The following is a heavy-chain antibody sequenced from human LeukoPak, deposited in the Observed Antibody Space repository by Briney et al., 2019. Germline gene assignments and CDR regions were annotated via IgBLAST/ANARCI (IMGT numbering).Heavy chain of an antibody. CDR1: GYTFTSYY. CDR2: INPSGGST. D-gene: IGHD2-15*01. V-gene: IGHV1-46*01. J-gene: IGHJ4*02. CDR3: ARDFGHSSYCSGGSCYPEADY. Sequence: ASVKVSCTASGYTFTSYYMHWVRQAPGQGLEWMGIINPSGGSTSYAQKFQGRVTMTRDTSTSTVYMELSSLRSEDTAVYYCARDFGHSSYCSGGSCYPEADYWGQGTLVTVSS.